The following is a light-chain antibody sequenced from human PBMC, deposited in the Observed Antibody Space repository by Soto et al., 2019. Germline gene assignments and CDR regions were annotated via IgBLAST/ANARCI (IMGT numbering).Light chain of an antibody. CDR1: QSVSSTS. V-gene: IGKV3-20*01. CDR2: GTS. Sequence: ETVLTQFPGTLSLSPGERVTLSCRASQSVSSTSLAWYQQKPGQAPRILIYGTSSRATGIPDRFSGGGSGTDFTLTINRLEPEELAVYYCQQYGGSPPLTFGGGSKVEIK. J-gene: IGKJ4*01. CDR3: QQYGGSPPLT.